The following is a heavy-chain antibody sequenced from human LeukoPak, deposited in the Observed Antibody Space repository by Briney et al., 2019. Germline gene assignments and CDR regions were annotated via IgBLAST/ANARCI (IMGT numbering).Heavy chain of an antibody. V-gene: IGHV3-21*01. CDR2: ISSTSIYT. Sequence: GGSLRLSCAASGFTFNTYTVNWVRQAPGKGLEWVSCISSTSIYTYYASSVKGRFTISRDNAKNSLYLQMNSLRAEDTAVYYCARDAWLEVWGQGTLVTVSS. CDR3: ARDAWLEV. D-gene: IGHD5-12*01. CDR1: GFTFNTYT. J-gene: IGHJ4*02.